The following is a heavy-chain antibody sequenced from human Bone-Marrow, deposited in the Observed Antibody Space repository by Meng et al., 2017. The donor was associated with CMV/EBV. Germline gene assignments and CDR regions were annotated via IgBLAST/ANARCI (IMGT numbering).Heavy chain of an antibody. CDR1: GYTFTSYG. D-gene: IGHD2-2*01. V-gene: IGHV1-18*01. Sequence: ASVKVSCKASGYTFTSYGISWVRQAPGQGLEWMGWISAYNGNTNYAQKLQGRVTMTTDTSTSTAYMELRSLRSDDTAVYYCARDEEMGPAAQNYYGIDVWGQGTTVTVSS. CDR2: ISAYNGNT. CDR3: ARDEEMGPAAQNYYGIDV. J-gene: IGHJ6*01.